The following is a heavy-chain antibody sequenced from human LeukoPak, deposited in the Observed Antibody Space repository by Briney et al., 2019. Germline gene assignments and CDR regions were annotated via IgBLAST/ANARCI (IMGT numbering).Heavy chain of an antibody. V-gene: IGHV4-4*08. Sequence: PSETLSLTCTVSGVSISSNYWRWIRQPPGKGLEWNGLEWIGYIHANGDTNYNPSLNRRVTMSLDSSRRHLSLNLSSLTAADTAVYFCAGYDHSNYLAYWGQGILVTVSS. CDR2: IHANGDT. CDR1: GVSISSNY. J-gene: IGHJ4*02. D-gene: IGHD2/OR15-2a*01. CDR3: AGYDHSNYLAY.